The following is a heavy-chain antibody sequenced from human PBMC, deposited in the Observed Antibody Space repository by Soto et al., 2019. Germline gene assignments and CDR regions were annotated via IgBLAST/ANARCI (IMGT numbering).Heavy chain of an antibody. CDR2: MNAGVGQT. CDR1: GYTFTDYA. J-gene: IGHJ4*02. V-gene: IGHV1-3*01. Sequence: HVELVQSGADVKKPGASVPISCKASGYTFTDYALHWVRQAPGQRLEWMGWMNAGVGQTLYSQKFQGKITITRDTSASTAYMELNILKSEVTDIYYCERDTGYTFGSLNYWGPGTLVTVSS. D-gene: IGHD5-18*01. CDR3: ERDTGYTFGSLNY.